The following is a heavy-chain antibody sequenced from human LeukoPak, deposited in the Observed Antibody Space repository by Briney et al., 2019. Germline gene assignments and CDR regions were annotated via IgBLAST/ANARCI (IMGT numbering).Heavy chain of an antibody. D-gene: IGHD3-3*01. CDR1: GFTFSDYY. J-gene: IGHJ4*02. Sequence: PGGSLRLSCAASGFTFSDYYMSWIRQAPGKGLEWVSYISSSGSTIYYADSVKGRFTISRDNAKNSLYLQMNSLRAEDTAVYYCARDAIFGVVIDNPYYFDYWGQGTLVTVSS. CDR3: ARDAIFGVVIDNPYYFDY. V-gene: IGHV3-11*01. CDR2: ISSSGSTI.